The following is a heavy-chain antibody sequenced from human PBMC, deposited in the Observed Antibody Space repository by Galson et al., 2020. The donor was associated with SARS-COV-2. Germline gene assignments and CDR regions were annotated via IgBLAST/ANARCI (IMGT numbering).Heavy chain of an antibody. Sequence: GGSLRLSCAASGFTFGSSAMHWVRQAPGKGLEWLAIISYGGTTKYNSESVKGRFTISRDISKNTLYLQMNSLRPEDTAVYYCARETDDHTSSWFDSWGQGTLVTVSS. CDR3: ARETDDHTSSWFDS. D-gene: IGHD6-13*01. CDR1: GFTFGSSA. J-gene: IGHJ5*01. CDR2: ISYGGTTK. V-gene: IGHV3-30*04.